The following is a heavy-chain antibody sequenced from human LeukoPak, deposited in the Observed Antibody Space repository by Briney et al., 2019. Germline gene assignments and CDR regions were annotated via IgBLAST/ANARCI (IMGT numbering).Heavy chain of an antibody. V-gene: IGHV4-34*01. J-gene: IGHJ4*02. D-gene: IGHD1-20*01. CDR3: ARANYNWNYWDY. Sequence: SETLSLTCAVYGGSFSGYYWSWIRQPPGKGLEWIGEINHSGSTNYNPSLKSRVTVSVDTSKNQFSLKLSSVTAADTAVYYCARANYNWNYWDYWGQGTLVTVSS. CDR1: GGSFSGYY. CDR2: INHSGST.